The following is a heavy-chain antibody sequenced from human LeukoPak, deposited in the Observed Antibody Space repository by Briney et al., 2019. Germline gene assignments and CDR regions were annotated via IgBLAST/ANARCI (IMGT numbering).Heavy chain of an antibody. D-gene: IGHD5-18*01. CDR1: GYTFTSYY. CDR3: ARDRLIQGYGYSEWNY. Sequence: RASVKVSCKASGYTFTSYYMHWVRQAPGQGLEWMGWINPNSGGTNYAQKFQGRVTMTRGTSISTAYMELSRLRSDDTAVYYCARDRLIQGYGYSEWNYWGQETLVTVSS. CDR2: INPNSGGT. J-gene: IGHJ4*02. V-gene: IGHV1-2*02.